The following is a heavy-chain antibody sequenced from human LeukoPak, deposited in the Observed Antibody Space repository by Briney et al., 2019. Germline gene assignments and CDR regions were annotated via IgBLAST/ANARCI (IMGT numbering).Heavy chain of an antibody. J-gene: IGHJ6*02. D-gene: IGHD6-13*01. CDR3: ARDSSAVAGGYYYYGMDV. CDR1: GFTFSSYS. Sequence: GGSLRLSCAASGFTFSSYSMSWVRQAPGKGLEWVSSISSSSYIYYADSVKGRFTISRDNAKNSLYLQMNSLRAEDTAVYYCARDSSAVAGGYYYYGMDVWGQGTTVTVSS. V-gene: IGHV3-21*01. CDR2: ISSSSYI.